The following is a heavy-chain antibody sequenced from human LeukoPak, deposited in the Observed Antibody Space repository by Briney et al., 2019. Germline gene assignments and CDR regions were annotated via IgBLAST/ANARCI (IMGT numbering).Heavy chain of an antibody. Sequence: PGGSLRLSCAASGFTVSSNYMSWVRQAPGKGLERVSVIYSGGSTYYADSVKGRFTISRDNSKNTLYLQMNSLRAEDTAVYYCARAPRIAAAGKDYYYYYYMDVWGKGTTVTVSS. CDR2: IYSGGST. CDR3: ARAPRIAAAGKDYYYYYYMDV. CDR1: GFTVSSNY. D-gene: IGHD6-13*01. V-gene: IGHV3-53*01. J-gene: IGHJ6*03.